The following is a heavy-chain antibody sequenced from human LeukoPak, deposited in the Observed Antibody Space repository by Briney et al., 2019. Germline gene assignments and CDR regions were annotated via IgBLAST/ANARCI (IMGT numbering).Heavy chain of an antibody. V-gene: IGHV3-74*01. CDR2: INSDGSST. CDR3: ARGGVTPVDAFDI. Sequence: PGGSLRLSCAASGFTVSSYWMHWVRQAPGKGLVWVSRINSDGSSTSYADSVKGRFTISRDNAKNTLYLQMNSLRAEDTAVYYCARGGVTPVDAFDIWGQGTMVTVSS. D-gene: IGHD2-21*02. J-gene: IGHJ3*02. CDR1: GFTVSSYW.